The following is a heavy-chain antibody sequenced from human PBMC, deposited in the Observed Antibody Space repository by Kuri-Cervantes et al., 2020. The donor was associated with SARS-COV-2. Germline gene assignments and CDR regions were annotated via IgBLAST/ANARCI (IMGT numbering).Heavy chain of an antibody. CDR2: IYHSGST. Sequence: SETLSLTCTVSGGSISSYYLTWIRQPPGKGLEWIGYIYHSGSTYYNPSLKSRVTISVDRSKNQFSLKLSSVTAADTAVYYCARVGYGGEKVFDYWGQGTLVTVSS. V-gene: IGHV4-59*12. J-gene: IGHJ4*02. D-gene: IGHD4-23*01. CDR1: GGSISSYY. CDR3: ARVGYGGEKVFDY.